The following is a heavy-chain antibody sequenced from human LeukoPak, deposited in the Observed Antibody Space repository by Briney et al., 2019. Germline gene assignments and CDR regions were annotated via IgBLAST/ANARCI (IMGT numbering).Heavy chain of an antibody. J-gene: IGHJ6*02. D-gene: IGHD7-27*01. CDR3: AKVNWGAPFYYYYGMDV. Sequence: PSETLSLTCTVSGGSISSYYWSWIRQPPGKGLEWIGYIYYSGSTNYNPSLKSRVTISVDTSKNQFSLKLSSVTAAGTAVYYCAKVNWGAPFYYYYGMDVWGQGTTVTVSS. V-gene: IGHV4-59*01. CDR2: IYYSGST. CDR1: GGSISSYY.